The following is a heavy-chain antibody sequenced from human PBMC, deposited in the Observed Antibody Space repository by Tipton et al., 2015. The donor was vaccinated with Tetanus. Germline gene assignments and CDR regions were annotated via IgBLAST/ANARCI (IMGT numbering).Heavy chain of an antibody. CDR3: ARGRGLGPHEYFEH. CDR1: GYTFTHYG. D-gene: IGHD3/OR15-3a*01. CDR2: ISPFNENV. Sequence: QLVQSGAEVKKPGASVKVSCKASGYTFTHYGVNWVRQAPGQGLEWMGWISPFNENVNYAEKFQGRLPMTTDRSTATVYMDLRSLRSADTAVYYCARGRGLGPHEYFEHWGQGTLVTVSS. J-gene: IGHJ5*02. V-gene: IGHV1-18*01.